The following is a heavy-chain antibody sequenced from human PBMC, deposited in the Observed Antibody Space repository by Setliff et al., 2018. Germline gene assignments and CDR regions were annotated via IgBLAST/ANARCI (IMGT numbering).Heavy chain of an antibody. CDR1: DFTFTNAW. J-gene: IGHJ4*02. D-gene: IGHD5-18*01. V-gene: IGHV3-15*07. Sequence: PGGSLRLSCAASDFTFTNAWMNWVRQAPGKGLEWVGRIKPKSDGGTTDYAAPVKGRFTISRDDSKNTVYLQMNGLRAEDTGVYYCARALYGYSYGYDFWGQGTPVTVSS. CDR2: IKPKSDGGTT. CDR3: ARALYGYSYGYDF.